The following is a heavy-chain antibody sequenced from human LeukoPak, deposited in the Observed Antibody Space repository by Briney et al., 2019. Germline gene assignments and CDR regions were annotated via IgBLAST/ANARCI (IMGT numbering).Heavy chain of an antibody. CDR1: GFTFDDYG. V-gene: IGHV3-11*04. J-gene: IGHJ3*02. CDR3: ARDSISDAFDI. Sequence: GGSLRLSCAASGFTFDDYGMSWIRQAPGKGLEWVSYISSSGSTIYYADSVKGRFTISRDNAKNSLYLQMNSLRAEDTAVYYCARDSISDAFDIWGQGTMVTVSS. D-gene: IGHD2-2*01. CDR2: ISSSGSTI.